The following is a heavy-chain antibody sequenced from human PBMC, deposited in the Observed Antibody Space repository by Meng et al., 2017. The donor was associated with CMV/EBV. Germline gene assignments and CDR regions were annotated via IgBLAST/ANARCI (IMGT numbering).Heavy chain of an antibody. Sequence: SETLPLTCTVSGGSISSSSYYWGWIRQPPGKGLEWIGSIYYSGSTYYNPSLKSRVTISVDTSKNQFSLKLSSVTAADTAVYYCARVGSSSWYDLNYFDYWGQGTLVTVSS. J-gene: IGHJ4*02. CDR2: IYYSGST. CDR3: ARVGSSSWYDLNYFDY. V-gene: IGHV4-39*07. D-gene: IGHD6-13*01. CDR1: GGSISSSSYY.